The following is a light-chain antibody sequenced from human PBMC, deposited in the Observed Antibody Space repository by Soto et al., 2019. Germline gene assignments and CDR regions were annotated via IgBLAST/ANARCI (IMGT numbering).Light chain of an antibody. V-gene: IGKV3-11*01. CDR2: DAS. CDR3: QQRSNSFT. CDR1: QSVSSY. Sequence: EIVLTQSPATLSLSPGERATLSCRASQSVSSYLAWYQQKPGQAPRLLIYDASNRATGIPARFSGSGSGTYFTLTISSLEPEDFEVYYCQQRSNSFTFGPGTKVDIK. J-gene: IGKJ3*01.